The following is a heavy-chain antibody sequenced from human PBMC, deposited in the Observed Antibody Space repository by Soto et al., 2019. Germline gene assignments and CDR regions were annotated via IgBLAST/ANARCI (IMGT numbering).Heavy chain of an antibody. CDR3: ARDIWSGDYKWFDS. D-gene: IGHD3-3*01. CDR2: ISNDGRAQ. Sequence: QVQLVESGGGVVQPGRSLRLSCTSSTVTINVHGIQWVRQAPGKGLEWVAFISNDGRAQYYADSVKGRFTISRDYSKNKVDLQMNSLRNEETAVYYCARDIWSGDYKWFDSWGPGTLVTVSS. CDR1: TVTINVHG. J-gene: IGHJ5*01. V-gene: IGHV3-30*03.